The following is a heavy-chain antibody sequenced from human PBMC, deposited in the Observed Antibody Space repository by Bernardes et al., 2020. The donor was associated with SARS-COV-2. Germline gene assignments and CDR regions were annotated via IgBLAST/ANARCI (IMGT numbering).Heavy chain of an antibody. J-gene: IGHJ5*02. V-gene: IGHV4-59*01. CDR2: IYYSRTT. D-gene: IGHD5-12*01. CDR3: AAFDSEGYNYVALES. Sequence: SETLSLTCTVPRTSMGSYYWNWIRQPPGEGLEWNGHIYYSRTTRYNPYVQSRVTISVDTSKMQFSLKLSSVTAADTAVYYCAAFDSEGYNYVALESWGQGSVVTVSS. CDR1: RTSMGSYY.